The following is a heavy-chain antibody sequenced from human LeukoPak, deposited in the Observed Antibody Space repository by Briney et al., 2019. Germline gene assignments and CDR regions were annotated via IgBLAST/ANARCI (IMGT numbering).Heavy chain of an antibody. CDR3: ATIKQENYYGSGRSNYYMDV. V-gene: IGHV1-8*01. J-gene: IGHJ6*03. Sequence: ASGKVSCKASGYTFTSYDINWVRQAPGQGLEWMGWMNPNSGNTGYAQKFQGRVTMTRNTSISTAYMELSSLRSEDTAVYYCATIKQENYYGSGRSNYYMDVWGKGTTVTISS. CDR1: GYTFTSYD. CDR2: MNPNSGNT. D-gene: IGHD3-10*01.